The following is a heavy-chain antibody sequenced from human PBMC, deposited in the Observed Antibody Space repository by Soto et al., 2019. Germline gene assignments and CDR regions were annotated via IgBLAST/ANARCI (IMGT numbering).Heavy chain of an antibody. CDR3: AKDAARPSRWSYYDSSGFTLVYFDY. CDR1: GFTFSSYA. J-gene: IGHJ4*02. D-gene: IGHD3-22*01. Sequence: PVGSLRLSCAASGFTFSSYAMSWVRQAPGKGLEWVSAISGSGGSTYYADSVKGRFTISRDNSKNTLYLQMNSLRAEDTAVYYCAKDAARPSRWSYYDSSGFTLVYFDYWGQGTLVTSPQ. CDR2: ISGSGGST. V-gene: IGHV3-23*01.